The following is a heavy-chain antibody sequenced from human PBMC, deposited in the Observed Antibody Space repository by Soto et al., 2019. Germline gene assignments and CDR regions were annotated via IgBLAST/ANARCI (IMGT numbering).Heavy chain of an antibody. J-gene: IGHJ6*02. CDR3: ARDRRAAMHSGYYYYGMDV. CDR2: ISYDGSNK. Sequence: VQLVESGGGVVQPGRSLRLSCAASGFTFSSYAMHWVRQAPGKGLEWVAVISYDGSNKYYADSVKGRFTISRDNSKNTLYLQMNSLRAEDTAVYYCARDRRAAMHSGYYYYGMDVWGQGTTVTVSS. D-gene: IGHD5-18*01. V-gene: IGHV3-30-3*01. CDR1: GFTFSSYA.